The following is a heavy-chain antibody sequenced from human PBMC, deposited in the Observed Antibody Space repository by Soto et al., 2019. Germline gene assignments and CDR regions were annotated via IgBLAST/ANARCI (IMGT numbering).Heavy chain of an antibody. V-gene: IGHV4-31*03. Sequence: QVQLQESGPGLVKPSQTLSLTCTVSGGSISSGGYYWSWIRQHPGKVLEWIGYIYYSGSTYYNPSLKSRVTISVDTSKNQFSLELSSVTAADTAVYYCARDLFRGIAAAGDNWFDPWGQGTLVTVSS. D-gene: IGHD6-13*01. CDR2: IYYSGST. J-gene: IGHJ5*02. CDR1: GGSISSGGYY. CDR3: ARDLFRGIAAAGDNWFDP.